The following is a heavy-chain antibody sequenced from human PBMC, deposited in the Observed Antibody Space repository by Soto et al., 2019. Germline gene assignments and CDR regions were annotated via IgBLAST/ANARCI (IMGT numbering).Heavy chain of an antibody. V-gene: IGHV4-31*03. CDR1: SCSISSGGYY. CDR2: IYYSGST. J-gene: IGHJ4*02. CDR3: ARDGGSSFRFDY. D-gene: IGHD6-13*01. Sequence: SETLSLTCSVSSCSISSGGYYWSWIRQHPGKGLEWIGYIYYSGSTYYNPSLKSRVTISVDTSKNQFSLKLSSVTAADTAVYYCARDGGSSFRFDYWGQGTLVTVSS.